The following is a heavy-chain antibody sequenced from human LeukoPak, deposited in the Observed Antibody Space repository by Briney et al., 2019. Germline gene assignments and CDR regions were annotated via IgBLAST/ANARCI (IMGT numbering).Heavy chain of an antibody. CDR1: GFAFNTYW. CDR3: ARARYYSADY. D-gene: IGHD2-15*01. V-gene: IGHV3-74*01. Sequence: SGGSLRLSCAASGFAFNTYWMHWVRQTPGKGLVWVSRINSDGSVTIYADSVKGRFTISRDNAKNTVYLLINSLRADDTAVYYCARARYYSADYWGRGTLVTVSS. CDR2: INSDGSVT. J-gene: IGHJ4*02.